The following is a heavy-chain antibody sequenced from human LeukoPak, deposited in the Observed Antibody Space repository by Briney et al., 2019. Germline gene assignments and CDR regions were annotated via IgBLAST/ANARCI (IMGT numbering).Heavy chain of an antibody. CDR2: ISSSSSTI. CDR3: ARDLREGTVTTPFDY. J-gene: IGHJ4*02. D-gene: IGHD4-17*01. Sequence: PGGSLRLSCAASGFTFSSYSMNWVRQAPGKGLEWVSYISSSSSTIYYADSVKGRLTISRDNAKNSLYLQMNSLRAEDTAVYYCARDLREGTVTTPFDYWGQGTLVTVSS. V-gene: IGHV3-48*01. CDR1: GFTFSSYS.